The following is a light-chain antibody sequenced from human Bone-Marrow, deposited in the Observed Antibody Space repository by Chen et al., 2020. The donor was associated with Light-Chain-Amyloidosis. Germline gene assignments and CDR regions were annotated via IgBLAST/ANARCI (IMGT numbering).Light chain of an antibody. CDR2: RDT. CDR1: DLPTKY. V-gene: IGLV3-25*03. Sequence: SYELTQPPSVSVSPGQTARITCSGDDLPTKYAYWYQQKPGQAPVLVIHRDTERPSGISERFSGSSSRTTATFNNNGVPGGGEACYPWQSADSSGTYEVIFGGGTKLTVL. J-gene: IGLJ2*01. CDR3: QSADSSGTYEVI.